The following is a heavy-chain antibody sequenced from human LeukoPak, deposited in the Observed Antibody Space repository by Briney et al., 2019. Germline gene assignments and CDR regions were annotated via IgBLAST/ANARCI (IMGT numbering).Heavy chain of an antibody. J-gene: IGHJ5*02. D-gene: IGHD2-15*01. CDR3: ARDRILRDIVVVVAATRWASYRFDP. Sequence: ASLKVSCKASGYTFTGYYMHWVRQAPGQGLEWMGWINPNSGGTNYAQKFQGRVTMTTDTSISTAYMELSRLRSDDTAVYCCARDRILRDIVVVVAATRWASYRFDPWGQGTLVTVSS. V-gene: IGHV1-2*02. CDR1: GYTFTGYY. CDR2: INPNSGGT.